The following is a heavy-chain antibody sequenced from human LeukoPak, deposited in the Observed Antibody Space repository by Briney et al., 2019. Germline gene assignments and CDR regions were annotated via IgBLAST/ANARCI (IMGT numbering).Heavy chain of an antibody. CDR1: GYTFTSYA. D-gene: IGHD5-12*01. J-gene: IGHJ6*02. CDR2: INAGNGNT. CDR3: ARSGGYDLYYYYGMDV. Sequence: GASVNVSCKASGYTFTSYAMHWVRQAPGQRLEWMGWINAGNGNTKYSQKFQGRVTITRDTSASTAYMELSSLRSEDTAVYYCARSGGYDLYYYYGMDVWGQGTTVTVSS. V-gene: IGHV1-3*01.